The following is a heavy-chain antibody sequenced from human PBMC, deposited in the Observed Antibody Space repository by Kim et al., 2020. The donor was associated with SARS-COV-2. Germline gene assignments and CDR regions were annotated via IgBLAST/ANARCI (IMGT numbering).Heavy chain of an antibody. CDR1: GFTFSSYA. CDR3: AKDGYYDFWSGYYTHYYYGMDV. J-gene: IGHJ6*02. D-gene: IGHD3-3*01. CDR2: IWYDGSNK. Sequence: GGSLRLSCAASGFTFSSYAMHWVRQAPGKVLEWVAVIWYDGSNKYYADSVKGRFTISRDNSKNTLYLQMNSLRAEDTAVYYCAKDGYYDFWSGYYTHYYYGMDVWGQGTTVTVSS. V-gene: IGHV3-33*06.